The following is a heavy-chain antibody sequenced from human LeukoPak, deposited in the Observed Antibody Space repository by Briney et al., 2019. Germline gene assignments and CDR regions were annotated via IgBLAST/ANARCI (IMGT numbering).Heavy chain of an antibody. CDR1: GFTFSSYW. CDR3: ARGRGYCSGGSCYDYFDY. CDR2: IKYDGTEK. Sequence: GGSLRLSCAVSGFTFSSYWMSWVRQAPGKGLEWVANIKYDGTEKYYADSVKGRFTISRDKAENSLHLQMNSLRGEDTAVYYCARGRGYCSGGSCYDYFDYWGQGTLVTVPS. V-gene: IGHV3-7*03. J-gene: IGHJ4*02. D-gene: IGHD2-15*01.